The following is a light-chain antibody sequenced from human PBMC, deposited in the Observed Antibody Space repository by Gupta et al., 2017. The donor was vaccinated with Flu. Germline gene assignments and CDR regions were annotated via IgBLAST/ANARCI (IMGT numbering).Light chain of an antibody. J-gene: IGLJ3*02. CDR2: DVT. Sequence: SVTISCTGSSSDVGGYNYVSWYQQYPGKAPKLMIYDVTKRPSGVPDRFSGSKSGNTASLTISGLQADDEAEYYGCSYAGSYTFWVFGGGTKLTV. V-gene: IGLV2-11*03. CDR1: SSDVGGYNY. CDR3: CSYAGSYTFWV.